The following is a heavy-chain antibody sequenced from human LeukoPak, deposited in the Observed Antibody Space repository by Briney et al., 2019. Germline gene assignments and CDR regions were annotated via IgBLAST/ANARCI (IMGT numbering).Heavy chain of an antibody. Sequence: GGSLRLSCAASGFTFSGYELNWVRQAPRKGLEWVSYISSSGSTIYYADSVKGRFTISRDNAKNSLYLQMNSLRAEDTAVYYCARDFHVFGELSIHYYMDVWGKGTTVTISS. CDR3: ARDFHVFGELSIHYYMDV. CDR2: ISSSGSTI. J-gene: IGHJ6*03. V-gene: IGHV3-48*03. D-gene: IGHD3-10*01. CDR1: GFTFSGYE.